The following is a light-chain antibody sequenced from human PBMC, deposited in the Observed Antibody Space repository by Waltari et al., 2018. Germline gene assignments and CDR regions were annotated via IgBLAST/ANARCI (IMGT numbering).Light chain of an antibody. CDR1: QSVGKS. CDR2: AAS. J-gene: IGKJ1*01. Sequence: GRASQSVGKSLTWYRLKPGQAPRLLIYAASTRATGIPYTFSASGSGTDFSLTISRLQPEDFAVYFCQHYYRIPVTFGHGTRVEVK. V-gene: IGKV3D-15*01. CDR3: QHYYRIPVT.